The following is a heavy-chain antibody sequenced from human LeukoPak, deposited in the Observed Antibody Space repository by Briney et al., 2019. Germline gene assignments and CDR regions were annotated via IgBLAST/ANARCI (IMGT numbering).Heavy chain of an antibody. CDR3: ARDSDYYDSSGYDHAFDI. J-gene: IGHJ3*02. D-gene: IGHD3-22*01. V-gene: IGHV4-59*08. CDR1: GGSISSYY. CDR2: IYYSGST. Sequence: SETLSLTCTVSGGSISSYYWSWIRQPPGKGLEWIGYIYYSGSTNYNPSLKSRVTISVDTSKNQFSLKLSSVTAADTAVYYCARDSDYYDSSGYDHAFDIWGQGTMVTVSS.